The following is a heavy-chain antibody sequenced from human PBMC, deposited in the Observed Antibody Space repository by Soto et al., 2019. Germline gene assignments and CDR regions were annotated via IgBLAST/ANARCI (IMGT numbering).Heavy chain of an antibody. CDR3: ATWGATPRFYFYGMDV. Sequence: SETLSLTCTVSGGSISSGGYYWSWIRQHPGKGLEWIGYIYYSGSTYYNPSLKSRVTISVDTSKNQFSLKLSSVTAADTAVYYCATWGATPRFYFYGMDVWGQGTTVTVSS. D-gene: IGHD7-27*01. CDR2: IYYSGST. J-gene: IGHJ6*02. V-gene: IGHV4-31*03. CDR1: GGSISSGGYY.